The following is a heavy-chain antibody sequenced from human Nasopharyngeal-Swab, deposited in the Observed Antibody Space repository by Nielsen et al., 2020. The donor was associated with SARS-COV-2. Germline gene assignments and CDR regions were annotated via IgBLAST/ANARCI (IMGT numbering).Heavy chain of an antibody. CDR2: ISYDGSNK. Sequence: GESLKISCASSGFTFSIYGMHWVRQAPGKGLEWVAVISYDGSNKYYADSVKGRFTISRDNSKNTLYLQMNSLRAEDTAVYYCAKEGAVAGLDYWGQGTLVTVSS. J-gene: IGHJ4*02. CDR1: GFTFSIYG. D-gene: IGHD6-19*01. CDR3: AKEGAVAGLDY. V-gene: IGHV3-30*19.